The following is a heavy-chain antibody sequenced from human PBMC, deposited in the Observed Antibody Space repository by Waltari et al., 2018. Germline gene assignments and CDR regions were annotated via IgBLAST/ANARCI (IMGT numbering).Heavy chain of an antibody. Sequence: QVQLQESGPSLLKPSETLSRICTVTGGSISGFYWSWVRQPPGKGLDWIGYIYYTGSTNFNPSLQSRVTMSVDTSKNQFSLKLSSVTAADTAFYYCARGGGGDWEWFDPWGQGTLVTVSS. CDR3: ARGGGGDWEWFDP. CDR1: GGSISGFY. J-gene: IGHJ5*02. CDR2: IYYTGST. D-gene: IGHD2-21*02. V-gene: IGHV4-59*01.